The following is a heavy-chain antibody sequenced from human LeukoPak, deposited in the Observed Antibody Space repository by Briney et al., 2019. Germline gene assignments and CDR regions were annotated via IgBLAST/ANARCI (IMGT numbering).Heavy chain of an antibody. V-gene: IGHV3-9*03. J-gene: IGHJ4*02. CDR2: ISWNSGSI. CDR3: AKDMGGHIVVGNYFDY. Sequence: GRSLRLSCAASGFTFYDYAMHWVRQAPGKGLQWVSGISWNSGSIGYADSVKGRFTISRDNAKNSLYLQMNSLRDEDMALYYCAKDMGGHIVVGNYFDYWGQGTLVTVSS. D-gene: IGHD2-21*01. CDR1: GFTFYDYA.